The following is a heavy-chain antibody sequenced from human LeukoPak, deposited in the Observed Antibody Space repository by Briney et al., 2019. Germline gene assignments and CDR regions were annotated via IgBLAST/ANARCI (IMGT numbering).Heavy chain of an antibody. Sequence: PSETLSLTCTVSGGSISSSSYYWGWIRQPPGKGLEWIGSIYYSGSTYYNPSLKSRVTISVDTSKNQFFLKLSSVTAADTAVYYCARGLYRGSGATGYWGQGTLVTVSS. CDR2: IYYSGST. J-gene: IGHJ4*02. V-gene: IGHV4-39*07. CDR1: GGSISSSSYY. D-gene: IGHD3-10*01. CDR3: ARGLYRGSGATGY.